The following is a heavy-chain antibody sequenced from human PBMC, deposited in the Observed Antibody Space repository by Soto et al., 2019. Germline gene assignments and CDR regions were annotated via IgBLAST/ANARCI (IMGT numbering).Heavy chain of an antibody. CDR3: ARVPPHYSGSGRPSYYYYGMDV. D-gene: IGHD3-10*01. V-gene: IGHV1-69*06. Sequence: GASVKVSCKASGGTFSSYAISWVRQAPGQGLEWMGGIIPIFGTANYAQKFQGRVTITADKSTSTAYMELSSLRSEDTAVYYCARVPPHYSGSGRPSYYYYGMDVWGQGTTVTVSS. J-gene: IGHJ6*02. CDR2: IIPIFGTA. CDR1: GGTFSSYA.